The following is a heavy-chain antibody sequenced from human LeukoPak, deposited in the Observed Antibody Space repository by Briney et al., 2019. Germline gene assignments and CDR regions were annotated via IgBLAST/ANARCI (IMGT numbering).Heavy chain of an antibody. D-gene: IGHD4-17*01. J-gene: IGHJ4*02. Sequence: GGSLRLSCAASGFTFSSFEMNWVRQTPGKGLEWVLYTSSRGSSIYYADSVKGRFTISRDNAKNSLYLQMNSLRAADTAVYYCARGRVTGDYVRDFDYWGQGTLVTVSS. CDR1: GFTFSSFE. V-gene: IGHV3-48*03. CDR2: TSSRGSSI. CDR3: ARGRVTGDYVRDFDY.